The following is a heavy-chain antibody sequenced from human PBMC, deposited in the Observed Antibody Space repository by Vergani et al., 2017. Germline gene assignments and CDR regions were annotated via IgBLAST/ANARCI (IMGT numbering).Heavy chain of an antibody. CDR3: ARDLRLLYNRFDP. V-gene: IGHV3-33*01. CDR1: GFTFNQYG. J-gene: IGHJ5*02. CDR2: TWYDGNNK. D-gene: IGHD1-14*01. Sequence: QVQLVASGGGVVQPGRSLRLSCAASGFTFNQYGMHWVRQAPGKGLEWVAVTWYDGNNKQYADSVKGRFTISRDNSKSTMYLQMNSLRDEDTGVYYCARDLRLLYNRFDPWGQGTLVTGSS.